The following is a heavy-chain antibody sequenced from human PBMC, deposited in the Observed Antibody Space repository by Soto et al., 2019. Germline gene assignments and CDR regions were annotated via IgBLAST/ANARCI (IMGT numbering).Heavy chain of an antibody. V-gene: IGHV3-21*01. Sequence: EVQLVESGGGLVKPGGSLRLSCAASGFTFSSYSMNWVRQAPGKGLEWVSSISSSSSYIYYADSVKGRFTISRDNAKNSLYPQMNSLRAEDTAVYYCAREWYGYCSSTSCPERDYYYYGMDVWGQGTTVTVSS. D-gene: IGHD2-2*03. CDR2: ISSSSSYI. CDR3: AREWYGYCSSTSCPERDYYYYGMDV. J-gene: IGHJ6*02. CDR1: GFTFSSYS.